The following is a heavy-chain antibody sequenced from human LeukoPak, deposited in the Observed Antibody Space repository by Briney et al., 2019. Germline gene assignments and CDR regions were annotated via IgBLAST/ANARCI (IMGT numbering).Heavy chain of an antibody. CDR3: ARDRSTGASAGTLYWFDP. Sequence: GASVKVSCKASAYTFTAYYIHWVRQAPGQGLEWVGWINPNSGATNYAQKFQGRVTMTRDTSISTAYMELSRLKSDDTAVYYCARDRSTGASAGTLYWFDPWGQGTLVTVSS. CDR2: INPNSGAT. CDR1: AYTFTAYY. V-gene: IGHV1-2*02. D-gene: IGHD6-13*01. J-gene: IGHJ5*02.